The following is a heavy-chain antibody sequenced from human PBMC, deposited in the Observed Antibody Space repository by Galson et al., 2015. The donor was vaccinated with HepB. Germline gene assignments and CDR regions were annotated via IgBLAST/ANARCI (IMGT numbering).Heavy chain of an antibody. V-gene: IGHV2-5*02. CDR2: IFWDGDK. CDR3: ARTFWSGSRTTHF. D-gene: IGHD3-3*01. J-gene: IGHJ4*02. CDR1: GFSLTTTVVG. Sequence: PALVKPTQTLTLTCTFSGFSLTTTVVGVALNRQPPGKALEWLALIFWDGDKRYSPSLAGRLTITKDTSKNQVVLTMTNMDPVDTATYYCARTFWSGSRTTHFWGQGTLVTVSS.